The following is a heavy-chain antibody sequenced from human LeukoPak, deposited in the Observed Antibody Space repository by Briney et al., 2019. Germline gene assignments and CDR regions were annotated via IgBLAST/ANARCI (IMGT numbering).Heavy chain of an antibody. V-gene: IGHV3-30-3*01. D-gene: IGHD3-3*01. CDR2: ISYDGSNK. CDR1: GFTFSSYA. J-gene: IGHJ5*02. Sequence: GGSLRLSCAASGFTFSSYAMHWVRQAPGKGLEWVAVISYDGSNKYYADSVKGRFTISRDNSKTTLYLQMNSLRAEDTAVYYCARDQGTTIFGVVIPSWFDPWGQGTLVTVSS. CDR3: ARDQGTTIFGVVIPSWFDP.